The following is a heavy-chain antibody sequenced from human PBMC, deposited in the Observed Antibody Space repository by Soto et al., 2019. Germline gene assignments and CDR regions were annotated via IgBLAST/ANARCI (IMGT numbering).Heavy chain of an antibody. CDR1: GYTFTSYA. Sequence: ASVKVSCKASGYTFTSYAMHWVRQAPGQRLEWMGWINAGNGNTKYSQKFQGRVTITRDTSASTAYMEPSSLRSEDTAVYYCARDWIGYCSGGSCYPSDYWGQGTLVTVSS. J-gene: IGHJ4*02. CDR3: ARDWIGYCSGGSCYPSDY. D-gene: IGHD2-15*01. V-gene: IGHV1-3*01. CDR2: INAGNGNT.